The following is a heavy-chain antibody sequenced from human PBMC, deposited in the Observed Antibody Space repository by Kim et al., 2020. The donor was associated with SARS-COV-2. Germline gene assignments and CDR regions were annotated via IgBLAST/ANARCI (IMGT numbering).Heavy chain of an antibody. Sequence: SETLSLTCAVYGGSFSGYYWSWIRQPPGKGLEWIGEINHSGSTNYNPSLKSRVTISVDTSKNQFSLKLSSVTAADTAVYYCARGRTKYYGSGSYFDYWGQGTLVTVSS. CDR1: GGSFSGYY. D-gene: IGHD3-10*01. CDR2: INHSGST. CDR3: ARGRTKYYGSGSYFDY. V-gene: IGHV4-34*01. J-gene: IGHJ4*02.